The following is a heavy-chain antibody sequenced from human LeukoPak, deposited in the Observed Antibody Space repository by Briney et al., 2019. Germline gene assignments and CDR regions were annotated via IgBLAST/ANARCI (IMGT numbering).Heavy chain of an antibody. J-gene: IGHJ3*02. CDR3: ARDPRYYGSGSPNDAFDI. D-gene: IGHD3-10*01. CDR1: GFTFSSCG. V-gene: IGHV3-30*03. Sequence: GGSLRLSCAASGFTFSSCGMHWVRQAPGKRLEWVAVVASDGSTKFYADSVKGRFTISRDNSKNTLFLQMYSLRPEDTAVYYCARDPRYYGSGSPNDAFDIWGQGTMVTVSS. CDR2: VASDGSTK.